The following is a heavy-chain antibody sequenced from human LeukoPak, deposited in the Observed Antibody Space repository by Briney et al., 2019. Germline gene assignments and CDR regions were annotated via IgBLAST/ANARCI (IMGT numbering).Heavy chain of an antibody. Sequence: ASVKVSCKASGGTFSSYAISWVRQAPGQELEWMGGIIPIFGTANYAQKFQGRVTITADESTSTAYMELSSLRSEDTAVYYCARRRRTTTLFDYWGQGTLVTVSS. D-gene: IGHD1-7*01. CDR3: ARRRRTTTLFDY. V-gene: IGHV1-69*13. J-gene: IGHJ4*02. CDR2: IIPIFGTA. CDR1: GGTFSSYA.